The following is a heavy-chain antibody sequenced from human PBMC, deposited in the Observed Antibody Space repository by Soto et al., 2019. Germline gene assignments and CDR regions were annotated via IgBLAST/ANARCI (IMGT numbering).Heavy chain of an antibody. CDR1: GFIFENFG. J-gene: IGHJ5*02. CDR3: AKNQGVELVPLSTVDWFDP. Sequence: GSLRLSCAASGFIFENFGMSWVRQAPGKGLEWISSISGSGFKKYYADSVKGRFTISRDNSKSTVYLELNNLSAEDTSVYHCAKNQGVELVPLSTVDWFDPWGQGSVVTVSS. D-gene: IGHD2-21*01. V-gene: IGHV3-23*01. CDR2: ISGSGFKK.